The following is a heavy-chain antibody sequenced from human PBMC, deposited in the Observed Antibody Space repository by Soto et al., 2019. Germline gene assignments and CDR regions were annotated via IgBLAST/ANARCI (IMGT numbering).Heavy chain of an antibody. CDR3: ARVLAVAGLYYFDD. J-gene: IGHJ4*02. D-gene: IGHD6-19*01. CDR1: GGSISSYY. CDR2: IYYSGST. V-gene: IGHV4-59*01. Sequence: SETLSLTCTVSGGSISSYYWSWIRQPPGKGLEWIGYIYYSGSTNYNPSLKTRVTISVDTSKNQFSLKLSSVTAADTAVYYCARVLAVAGLYYFDDWGQGTRVTVSS.